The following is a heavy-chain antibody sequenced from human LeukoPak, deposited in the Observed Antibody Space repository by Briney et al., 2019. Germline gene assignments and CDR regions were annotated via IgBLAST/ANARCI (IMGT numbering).Heavy chain of an antibody. CDR1: GGSISSGSHY. J-gene: IGHJ3*02. CDR3: ARDVVGWDAHPDAFDI. D-gene: IGHD6-19*01. CDR2: IYATGST. V-gene: IGHV4-61*02. Sequence: SETLSLTCTVSGGSISSGSHYWSWIRRLAGKGLEWVGRIYATGSTIYNPSLKSRVTISVDTSKNQFSLKVSSVTAADTALYYCARDVVGWDAHPDAFDIWGQGTMVTVSS.